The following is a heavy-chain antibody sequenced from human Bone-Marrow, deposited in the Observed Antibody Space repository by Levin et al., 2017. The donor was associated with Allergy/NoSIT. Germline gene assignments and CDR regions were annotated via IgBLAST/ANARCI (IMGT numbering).Heavy chain of an antibody. Sequence: GESLKISCKASGYTLTDYYIHWVRQAPGQGLEWMGWINPNNGGTNYAQKFRDRVTMTRDTSISTAYMELSRLRSDDTALYYCARSLPYDLLTGSYAFGDYWGQGTLVTVSS. CDR3: ARSLPYDLLTGSYAFGDY. D-gene: IGHD3-9*01. CDR1: GYTLTDYY. V-gene: IGHV1-2*02. CDR2: INPNNGGT. J-gene: IGHJ4*02.